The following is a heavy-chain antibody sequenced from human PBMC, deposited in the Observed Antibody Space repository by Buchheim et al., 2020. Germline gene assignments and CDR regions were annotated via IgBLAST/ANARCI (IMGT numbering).Heavy chain of an antibody. D-gene: IGHD6-19*01. CDR1: GFTFSSYW. V-gene: IGHV3-7*01. Sequence: EVQLVESGGGLVQPGGSLRLSCAASGFTFSSYWMSWVRQAPGKGLEWVANIKQDGSETYYVDSVKGRFTISRDNAKNSLYLQMNRLRAEETAVYYWARGQYSSGISLGYYFDYWGQGTL. CDR3: ARGQYSSGISLGYYFDY. J-gene: IGHJ4*02. CDR2: IKQDGSET.